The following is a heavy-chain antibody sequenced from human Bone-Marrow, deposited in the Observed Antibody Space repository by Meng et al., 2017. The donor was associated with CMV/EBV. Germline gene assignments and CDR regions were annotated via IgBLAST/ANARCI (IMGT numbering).Heavy chain of an antibody. D-gene: IGHD3-16*01. J-gene: IGHJ6*02. CDR1: GFTFSSYS. CDR2: ISSSSIYI. Sequence: GGSRRPSCAPYGFTFSSYSMNWVRQAPGRGLEWVSSISSSSIYIYYADSVKGRFTISRDNAKNSLYLQMTSLRAEDTAVYYCARDLSVLGPRYYYGMDVWGQGTTVTVSS. V-gene: IGHV3-21*01. CDR3: ARDLSVLGPRYYYGMDV.